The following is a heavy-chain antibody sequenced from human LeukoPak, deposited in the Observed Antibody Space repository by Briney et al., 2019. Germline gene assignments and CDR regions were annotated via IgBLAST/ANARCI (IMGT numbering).Heavy chain of an antibody. Sequence: GGSLRLSCAASGFTFSSYGMHWVRQAPGKGLEWVAFIRYDGSNKYYADSVKGRFTISRDNSKNTLYLQMNSLRAEDTAVYYCAKDPSYDFWSGSYMDVWGKGTTVTVSS. V-gene: IGHV3-30*02. D-gene: IGHD3-3*01. J-gene: IGHJ6*03. CDR1: GFTFSSYG. CDR2: IRYDGSNK. CDR3: AKDPSYDFWSGSYMDV.